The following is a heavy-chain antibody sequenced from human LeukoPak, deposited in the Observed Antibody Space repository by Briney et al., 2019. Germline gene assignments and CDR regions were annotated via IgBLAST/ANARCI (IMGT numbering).Heavy chain of an antibody. CDR1: GFTVSSNY. CDR3: ARIPPGEWELLGDY. J-gene: IGHJ4*02. Sequence: PGGSLRLSCAASGFTVSSNYMSWVRQAPGKGLEWVSVIYSGGSTYCADSVKGRFTISRDSSKNTLYLQMNSLRAEDTAVYYCARIPPGEWELLGDYWGQGTLVTVSS. D-gene: IGHD1-26*01. CDR2: IYSGGST. V-gene: IGHV3-66*01.